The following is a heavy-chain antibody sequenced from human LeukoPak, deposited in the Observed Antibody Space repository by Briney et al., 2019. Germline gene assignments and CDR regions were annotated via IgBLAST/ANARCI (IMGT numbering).Heavy chain of an antibody. CDR2: ISSSSSYI. CDR3: ARDRFPLGYYDSSGYSY. V-gene: IGHV3-21*01. Sequence: GGSLRLSCAASGFPFNTYWMTWVRQAPGKGLEWVSSISSSSSYIYYADSVKGRFTISRDNAKNSLYLQMNSLRAEDTAVYYCARDRFPLGYYDSSGYSYWGQGTLVTVSS. CDR1: GFPFNTYW. D-gene: IGHD3-22*01. J-gene: IGHJ4*02.